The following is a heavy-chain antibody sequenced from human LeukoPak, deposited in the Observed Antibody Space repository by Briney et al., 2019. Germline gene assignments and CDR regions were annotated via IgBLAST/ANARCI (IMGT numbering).Heavy chain of an antibody. CDR3: TTIKRGNIFGYFDF. CDR2: VFDSGRT. V-gene: IGHV4-59*11. J-gene: IGHJ4*02. CDR1: GGSMTTHH. Sequence: PSETLSLTCTVSGGSMTTHHWNWIRQTPGKGLEWIGYVFDSGRTKENPSLKSRVTLSADASKNQLSLRLSSVTAADTAVYYCTTIKRGNIFGYFDFWGQGILVTVSS. D-gene: IGHD5-18*01.